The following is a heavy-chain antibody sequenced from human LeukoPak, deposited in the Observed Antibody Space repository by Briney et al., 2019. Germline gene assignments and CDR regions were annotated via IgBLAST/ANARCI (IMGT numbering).Heavy chain of an antibody. CDR1: GFTFSSYG. CDR2: IRYDGSNK. CDR3: AKDHQPAASAEAFDY. Sequence: GGSLRLSCAASGFTFSSYGMHWVRQAPGKGLEWVAFIRYDGSNKYYADSVKGRFTISRDNSKNTLYLQMNSLRAEDTAVYYCAKDHQPAASAEAFDYWGQGTLVTVSS. V-gene: IGHV3-30*02. D-gene: IGHD6-13*01. J-gene: IGHJ4*02.